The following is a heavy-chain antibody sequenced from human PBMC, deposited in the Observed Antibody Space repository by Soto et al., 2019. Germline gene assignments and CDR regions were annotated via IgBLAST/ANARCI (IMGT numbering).Heavy chain of an antibody. Sequence: QVQLQESGPGLVKPSETLSLSCTVSGGSISSYYWSWFRQSPGKRMEWIGYVHHSWGSSYNPSLQSRVAISLDTSKSKYSLMVTSVTATDTAVYYCARQGFGPLHGLVDVWGQGTTVTVSS. J-gene: IGHJ6*02. CDR2: VHHSWGS. CDR1: GGSISSYY. D-gene: IGHD3-10*01. CDR3: ARQGFGPLHGLVDV. V-gene: IGHV4-59*08.